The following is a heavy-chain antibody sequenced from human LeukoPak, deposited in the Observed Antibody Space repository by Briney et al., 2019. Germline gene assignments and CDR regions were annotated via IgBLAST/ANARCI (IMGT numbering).Heavy chain of an antibody. V-gene: IGHV4-39*01. Sequence: PSETLSLTCTVSGGSISTTTNSRGWAWIRQRPTKGLEWIGSIYYGGSPYYTSSLKSRVTISVDTSKNQFSLKLASLTAADTAVYYCARRPIVGSTGLYFDPWGPGTLVTVSS. CDR3: ARRPIVGSTGLYFDP. J-gene: IGHJ5*02. D-gene: IGHD1-26*01. CDR2: IYYGGSP. CDR1: GGSISTTTNS.